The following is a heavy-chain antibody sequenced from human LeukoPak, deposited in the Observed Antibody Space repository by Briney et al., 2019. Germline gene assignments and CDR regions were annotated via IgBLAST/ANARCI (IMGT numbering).Heavy chain of an antibody. CDR2: MCPSGRT. V-gene: IGHV4-59*08. CDR1: NDSISSYC. Sequence: SETLSLTCTVSNDSISSYCCSWVRQPPGKGLEWIGFMCPSGRTDYNPSLKSRVTISVDTSKNQFSLKLSSVTAADTAVYYCARHYCSSTSCYPRGYFDYWGQGTLVTVSS. J-gene: IGHJ4*02. CDR3: ARHYCSSTSCYPRGYFDY. D-gene: IGHD2-2*01.